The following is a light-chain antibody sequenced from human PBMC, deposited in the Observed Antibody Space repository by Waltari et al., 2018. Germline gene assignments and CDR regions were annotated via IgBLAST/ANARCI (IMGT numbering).Light chain of an antibody. J-gene: IGLJ1*01. Sequence: SYELTQPPSVSVPPGQTASITCSGDKLGDKYACWYQQKPGQSPVLVIYQDSKRPSGIPERFSGSNSGNTATLTISGTQAMDEADYYCQAWDSSIYVFGTGTKVTVL. CDR3: QAWDSSIYV. CDR1: KLGDKY. CDR2: QDS. V-gene: IGLV3-1*01.